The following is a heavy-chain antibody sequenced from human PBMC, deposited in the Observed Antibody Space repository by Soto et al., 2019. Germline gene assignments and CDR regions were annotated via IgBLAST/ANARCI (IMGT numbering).Heavy chain of an antibody. CDR1: GFTLTTYS. CDR2: INKNGFTI. Sequence: GSLRLSCAVSGFTLTTYSMNWVRQAPGKGLEWISFINKNGFTIYYADSVKGRFTISRDYAKNSLYLQTDSLRHEDTAVYYCARGAVTGTSLFDYWGLGTLVTVSS. CDR3: ARGAVTGTSLFDY. D-gene: IGHD6-19*01. J-gene: IGHJ4*02. V-gene: IGHV3-48*02.